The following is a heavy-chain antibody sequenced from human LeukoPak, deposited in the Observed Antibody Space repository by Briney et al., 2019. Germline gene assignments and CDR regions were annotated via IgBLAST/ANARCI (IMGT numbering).Heavy chain of an antibody. CDR3: ARDRGSSGWAIDAFDI. J-gene: IGHJ3*02. D-gene: IGHD6-19*01. CDR2: IKQDGSEK. CDR1: GFTFSSYW. V-gene: IGHV3-7*01. Sequence: GGSLRLSCAASGFTFSSYWMSWVRQAPGKGLEWVANIKQDGSEKYYVDSVKGRFTISRDNAKNSLYLQMNSLRAEDTAVYYCARDRGSSGWAIDAFDIWGQGTMLTVSS.